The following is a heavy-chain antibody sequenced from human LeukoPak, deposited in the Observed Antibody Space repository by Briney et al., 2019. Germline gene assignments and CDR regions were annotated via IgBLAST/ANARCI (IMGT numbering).Heavy chain of an antibody. J-gene: IGHJ5*02. D-gene: IGHD3-3*01. Sequence: ASVKVSCKASGYTFTSYAMNWVRQAPGQGLEWMGWINTNTGNPTYAQGFTGRFVFSLDTSVSTAYLQICSLRAEDTAVYYCAREMYYDFWSGQYNWFDPWGQGPLVTVSS. CDR3: AREMYYDFWSGQYNWFDP. V-gene: IGHV7-4-1*01. CDR2: INTNTGNP. CDR1: GYTFTSYA.